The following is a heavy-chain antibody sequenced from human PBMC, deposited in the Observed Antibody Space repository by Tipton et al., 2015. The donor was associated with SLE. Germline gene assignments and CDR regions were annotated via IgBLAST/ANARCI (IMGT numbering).Heavy chain of an antibody. J-gene: IGHJ6*02. CDR2: IYFNGDT. CDR3: ARHEAFEGPAVGKGLDV. CDR1: GASIKGASYY. V-gene: IGHV4-61*02. Sequence: TLSLTCTVSGASIKGASYYWSWIRQPAGKGLEWIGRIYFNGDTNYNPSLKNRVTISADTSKNLFSLKLTSVTAADTAVYYCARHEAFEGPAVGKGLDVWGQGTTVTVSS. D-gene: IGHD6-19*01.